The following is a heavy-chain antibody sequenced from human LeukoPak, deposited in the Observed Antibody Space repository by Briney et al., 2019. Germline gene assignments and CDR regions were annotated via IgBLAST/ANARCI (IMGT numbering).Heavy chain of an antibody. Sequence: PGGSLRLSCAASGFTFSSYGMSWVRQAPGKGLEWVSAISGSGGSTYYADSVKGRFTISRDNSKNTLYLQMNSLRAEDTAVYYCARDFYGSGRHPDYWGQGTLVTVSS. V-gene: IGHV3-23*01. CDR3: ARDFYGSGRHPDY. J-gene: IGHJ4*02. CDR2: ISGSGGST. D-gene: IGHD3-10*01. CDR1: GFTFSSYG.